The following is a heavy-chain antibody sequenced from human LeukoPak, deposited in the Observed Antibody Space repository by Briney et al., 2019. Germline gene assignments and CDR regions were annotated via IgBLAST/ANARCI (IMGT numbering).Heavy chain of an antibody. Sequence: PSETLSLTCAVSGGSISSSNWWGWVRQPPGKGLEWIGEIYHSGSTNYNPSLKNRVTISVDKSKNQFSLKLSSVTAADTAVYYCARGSSPLDYWGQGTLVTVSS. D-gene: IGHD6-19*01. J-gene: IGHJ4*02. CDR3: ARGSSPLDY. CDR2: IYHSGST. V-gene: IGHV4-4*02. CDR1: GGSISSSNW.